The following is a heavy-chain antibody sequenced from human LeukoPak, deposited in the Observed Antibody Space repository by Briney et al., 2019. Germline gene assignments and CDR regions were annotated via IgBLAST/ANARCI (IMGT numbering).Heavy chain of an antibody. Sequence: SETLSLTCTVSGGSISSYYWSWIRQPAGKGLEWIGRIYTSGSTNYNPSLKSRVTMSVDTSKNQFSLELSSVTAADTAVYYCARVRITGTTTAFDYWGQGTLVTVSS. CDR3: ARVRITGTTTAFDY. CDR2: IYTSGST. CDR1: GGSISSYY. J-gene: IGHJ4*02. D-gene: IGHD1-7*01. V-gene: IGHV4-4*07.